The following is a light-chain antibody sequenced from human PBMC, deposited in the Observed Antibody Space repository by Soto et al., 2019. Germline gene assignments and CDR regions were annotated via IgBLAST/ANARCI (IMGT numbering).Light chain of an antibody. J-gene: IGKJ1*01. CDR3: QQYNDYCT. CDR1: QSITTW. Sequence: DIQMTQSPSTLSASVGDRVVITCRASQSITTWLAWYQQKPGKAPKLLIYDASSLESGVPSRFSGSVSRTEFTLTISSMHPDDFASYYCQQYNDYCTFGQGTKVEIK. V-gene: IGKV1-5*01. CDR2: DAS.